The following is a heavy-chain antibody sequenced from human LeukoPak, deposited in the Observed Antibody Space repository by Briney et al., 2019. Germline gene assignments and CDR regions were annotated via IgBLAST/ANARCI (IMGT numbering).Heavy chain of an antibody. Sequence: PSETLSLTCTVPGGSISSSSYYWGWIRQPPGKGLEWIGSIYYSGSTYYNPSLKSRVTISVDTSKNQFSLKLSSVTAADTAVYYCARRKLGDGSWVYWGQGTLVTVSS. CDR2: IYYSGST. CDR1: GGSISSSSYY. D-gene: IGHD5-24*01. V-gene: IGHV4-39*01. CDR3: ARRKLGDGSWVY. J-gene: IGHJ4*02.